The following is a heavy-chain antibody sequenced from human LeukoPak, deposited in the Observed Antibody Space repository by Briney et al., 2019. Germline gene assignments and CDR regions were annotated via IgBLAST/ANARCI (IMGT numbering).Heavy chain of an antibody. CDR2: INPNSCGT. D-gene: IGHD2-8*02. Sequence: ASVKVSCKASGYTLTGYHLHWVRQAPGQGLEWMGWINPNSCGTKYTQKLQGRVTMTRDTSISTAYMELSRLTSDDTAVYYCARGGTVMPIDYWGQGNLVTVSS. CDR1: GYTLTGYH. V-gene: IGHV1-2*02. J-gene: IGHJ4*02. CDR3: ARGGTVMPIDY.